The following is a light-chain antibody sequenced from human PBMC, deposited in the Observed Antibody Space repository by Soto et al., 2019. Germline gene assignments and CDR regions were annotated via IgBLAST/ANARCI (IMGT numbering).Light chain of an antibody. V-gene: IGKV1-5*03. Sequence: DIQLTQSPSTLSASVGDRVTITCRASQSVSTWLAWYQQKPGKAPKLLIHKASTLENGVQSRFSGCGSGTVFTLTISSLQPDDSATYYCHQLHDYPVTFGGGTKVQI. CDR3: HQLHDYPVT. CDR2: KAS. J-gene: IGKJ4*01. CDR1: QSVSTW.